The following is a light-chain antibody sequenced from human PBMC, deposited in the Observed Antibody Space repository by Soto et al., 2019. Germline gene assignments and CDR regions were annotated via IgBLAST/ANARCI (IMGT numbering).Light chain of an antibody. Sequence: DIQMTQSPSSLSASIGDRVTITCRASQSISSYLNWYQQKPGKAPKLLIYAASSLHSGVPSRFSGSGSGTDFTLTISSLQPEDFATYFCQQSYTTPLTFGGGTKVEI. CDR2: AAS. CDR1: QSISSY. V-gene: IGKV1-39*01. J-gene: IGKJ4*01. CDR3: QQSYTTPLT.